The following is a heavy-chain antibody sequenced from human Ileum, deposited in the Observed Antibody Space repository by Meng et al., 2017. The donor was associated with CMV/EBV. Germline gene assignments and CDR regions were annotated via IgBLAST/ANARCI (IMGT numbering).Heavy chain of an antibody. V-gene: IGHV4-30-4*08. CDR2: IYYSGST. CDR3: AREIPSSSWYYLDY. D-gene: IGHD6-13*01. Sequence: QGQLQGSGPRLVKPSQTLSLPCTVSGGSISSGDYYWSWIRQPPGKGLEWIGYIYYSGSTYYNPSLKSRVTISVDTSKNQFSLKLSSVTAADTAVYYCAREIPSSSWYYLDYWGQGTLVTAPQ. CDR1: GGSISSGDYY. J-gene: IGHJ4*02.